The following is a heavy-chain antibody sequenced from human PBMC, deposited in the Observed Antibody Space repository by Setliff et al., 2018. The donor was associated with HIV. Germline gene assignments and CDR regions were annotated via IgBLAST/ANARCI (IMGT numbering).Heavy chain of an antibody. Sequence: SETLSLTCSVSGGTLSSRDYNWGWIRQPPGKGLEWIGSVYYSGSVNCNPSLKSRVTMSVDTSKNQFTLNLNSVTAADTAVYYCARHRGSYLDPLDVWGRGTLVTVSS. V-gene: IGHV4-39*01. CDR3: ARHRGSYLDPLDV. D-gene: IGHD1-26*01. J-gene: IGHJ3*01. CDR2: VYYSGSV. CDR1: GGTLSSRDYN.